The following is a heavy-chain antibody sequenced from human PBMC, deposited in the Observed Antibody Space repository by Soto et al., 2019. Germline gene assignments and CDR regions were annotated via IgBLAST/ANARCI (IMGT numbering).Heavy chain of an antibody. J-gene: IGHJ6*02. V-gene: IGHV1-69*13. CDR3: ARGREEAFGVTLINYYAMDV. CDR1: ANSFSTYC. D-gene: IGHD3-3*01. CDR2: IIPIFDST. Sequence: ASVNVSCKSSANSFSTYCLSWVRQAPGQGLEWMGGIIPIFDSTTYAQKFEGRVTITADESTNTAYMELSSLRSEDTAIYYCARGREEAFGVTLINYYAMDVWGQGTAVTVSS.